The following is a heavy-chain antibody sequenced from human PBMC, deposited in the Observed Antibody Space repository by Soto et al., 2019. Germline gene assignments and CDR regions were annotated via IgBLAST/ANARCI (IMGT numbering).Heavy chain of an antibody. D-gene: IGHD4-4*01. V-gene: IGHV1-3*01. J-gene: IGHJ5*02. CDR2: INAGNGNT. CDR3: ARDRRTTVTGWFDP. Sequence: QVQLVQSGAEVKKPGASVRVSCKASGYTFTSYAMHWVRQAPGQRLEWMGWINAGNGNTKYSQKFQGRVTITRDTSASTAYMELSSLRSEDTAVYYCARDRRTTVTGWFDPWGQGTLVTVSS. CDR1: GYTFTSYA.